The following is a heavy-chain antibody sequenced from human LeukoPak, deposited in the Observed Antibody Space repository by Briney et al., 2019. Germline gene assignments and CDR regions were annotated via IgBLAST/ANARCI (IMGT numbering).Heavy chain of an antibody. V-gene: IGHV1-69*05. D-gene: IGHD6-6*01. CDR3: ARGFQAYSSSSAELDY. CDR1: GYSFTNYA. Sequence: SVKVSCKASGYSFTNYAMNWVRQAPGQGLEWMGGIIPIFGTANYAQKFQGRVTITTDESTSTAYMELSSLRSEDTAVYYCARGFQAYSSSSAELDYWGQGTLVTVSS. J-gene: IGHJ4*02. CDR2: IIPIFGTA.